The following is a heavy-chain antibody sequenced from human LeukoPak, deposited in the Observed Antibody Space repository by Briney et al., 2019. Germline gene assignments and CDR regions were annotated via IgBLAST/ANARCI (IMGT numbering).Heavy chain of an antibody. V-gene: IGHV4-59*01. CDR3: ARGYSAYVFDY. D-gene: IGHD5-12*01. Sequence: SETLSLTCTVSGGSISSYYWSWIRQPPGKGLEWIGYIYYSGSTNYNPSLKSRVTISVDTSKNQFSLKLSSVTAADTAVYYCARGYSAYVFDYWGQGALVTVSS. CDR1: GGSISSYY. CDR2: IYYSGST. J-gene: IGHJ4*02.